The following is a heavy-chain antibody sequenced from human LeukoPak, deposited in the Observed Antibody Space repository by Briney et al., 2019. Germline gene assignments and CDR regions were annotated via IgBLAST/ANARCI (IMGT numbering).Heavy chain of an antibody. CDR3: ARGHKEDYYYYMDV. CDR1: GGSFSGYY. Sequence: ESSETLSLTCAVYGGSFSGYYWSWIRQPPGKGLEWIGEINHSGSTNYNPSLKSRVTISVDTSKNQFSLKLRSVTAADTAVYYCARGHKEDYYYYMDVWGKGTSVTVSS. J-gene: IGHJ6*03. CDR2: INHSGST. V-gene: IGHV4-34*01.